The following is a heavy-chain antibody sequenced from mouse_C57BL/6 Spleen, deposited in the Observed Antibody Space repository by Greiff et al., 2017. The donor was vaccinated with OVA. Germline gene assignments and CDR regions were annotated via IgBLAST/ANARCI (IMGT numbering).Heavy chain of an antibody. J-gene: IGHJ3*01. CDR1: GFTFSDYY. Sequence: EVKLVESEGGLVQPGSSMKLSCTASGFTFSDYYMAWVRQVPEKGLEWVANINYDGSSTYYLDSLKSRFIISRDNAKNILYLQMSSLKSEDTATYYCARDQGYYGSSYGFAYWGQGTLVTVSA. D-gene: IGHD1-1*01. V-gene: IGHV5-16*01. CDR3: ARDQGYYGSSYGFAY. CDR2: INYDGSST.